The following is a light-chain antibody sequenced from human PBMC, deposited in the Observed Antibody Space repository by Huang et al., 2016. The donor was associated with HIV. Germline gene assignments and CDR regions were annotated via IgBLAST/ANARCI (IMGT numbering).Light chain of an antibody. V-gene: IGKV3-15*01. CDR2: CAS. CDR1: QSVNSN. CDR3: QQYNNWPPIT. Sequence: EIVMTQSPATLSVSPGARATLSCRASQSVNSNLAWYQQKPGQAPRLLIYCASTRATGIPARFSGSGSGTEFTLTISSLQSEDFALYYCQQYNNWPPITFGQGTRLEIK. J-gene: IGKJ5*01.